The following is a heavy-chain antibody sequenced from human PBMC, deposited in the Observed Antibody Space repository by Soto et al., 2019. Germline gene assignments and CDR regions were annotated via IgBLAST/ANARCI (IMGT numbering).Heavy chain of an antibody. J-gene: IGHJ4*02. D-gene: IGHD2-21*01. V-gene: IGHV4-39*01. Sequence: QLQLQESGPGLVKPSETLSLTCTVSGGSISSASYYWGWIRQPPGKGLEWIGSIYYSGSTYYNPSLRRRVIISVATSKNQFSLKLSSVTDADTAVYYCARQAAGGDPSYFDSWGQGTLVTVSS. CDR2: IYYSGST. CDR1: GGSISSASYY. CDR3: ARQAAGGDPSYFDS.